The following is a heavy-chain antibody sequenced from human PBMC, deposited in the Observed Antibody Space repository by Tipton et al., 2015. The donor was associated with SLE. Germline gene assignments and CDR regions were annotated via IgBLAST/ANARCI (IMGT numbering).Heavy chain of an antibody. V-gene: IGHV3-73*01. J-gene: IGHJ3*01. CDR3: ARDDSTDSNAMHAFDL. D-gene: IGHD3-16*01. CDR1: GFTFSGSA. CDR2: ITSKAANYAT. Sequence: GSLRLSCAASGFTFSGSAMHWVRQASGRGLEWVGRITSKAANYATAYAASVNGRFTISRDNSKNTLYLQMNSLGAEDTAVYYCARDDSTDSNAMHAFDLWGRGTVVTVSS.